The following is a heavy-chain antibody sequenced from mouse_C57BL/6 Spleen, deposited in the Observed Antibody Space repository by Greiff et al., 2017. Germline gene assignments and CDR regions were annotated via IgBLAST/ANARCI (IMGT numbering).Heavy chain of an antibody. D-gene: IGHD2-4*01. CDR3: ARGVYYDYCDD. J-gene: IGHJ2*01. CDR1: GYTFTSYW. CDR2: INPSSGYT. V-gene: IGHV1-7*01. Sequence: VQLEESGAELAKPGASVKLSCKASGYTFTSYWMHWVKQRPGQGLEWIGYINPSSGYTKYNQKFKDKATLTADKSTSTAYMQLVSLTYEYSAVYDGARGVYYDYCDDWGQGTTLTVAA.